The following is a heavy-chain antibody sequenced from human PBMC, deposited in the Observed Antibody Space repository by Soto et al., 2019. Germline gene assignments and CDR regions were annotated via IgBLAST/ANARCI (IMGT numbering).Heavy chain of an antibody. V-gene: IGHV5-51*01. CDR1: GYTFPSYW. CDR3: ARLITTVTPPDY. Sequence: GESLKISCKGSGYTFPSYWIGWVRQMPGKGLEWMGIIYPSDSDTRYSPSFQGQVTISADKSISTAYLQWSSLKASDTAMYYCARLITTVTPPDYWGQGTLVTVSS. CDR2: IYPSDSDT. D-gene: IGHD4-17*01. J-gene: IGHJ4*02.